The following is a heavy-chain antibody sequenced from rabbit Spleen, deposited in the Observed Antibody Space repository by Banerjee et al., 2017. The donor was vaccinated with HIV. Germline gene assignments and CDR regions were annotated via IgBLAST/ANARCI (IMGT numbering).Heavy chain of an antibody. CDR3: ARDLVTAIGWNFNL. V-gene: IGHV1S40*01. CDR1: GFSFSGSHY. D-gene: IGHD1-1*01. J-gene: IGHJ4*01. Sequence: QSLEESGGDLVKPGASLTLTCTASGFSFSGSHYMCWVRQAPGKGLEWIACIYTGDSGSTFYTNWPKGRFTISKTSSTTVTLQMTSLTAADTATYICARDLVTAIGWNFNLWGQGTLVTVS. CDR2: IYTGDSGST.